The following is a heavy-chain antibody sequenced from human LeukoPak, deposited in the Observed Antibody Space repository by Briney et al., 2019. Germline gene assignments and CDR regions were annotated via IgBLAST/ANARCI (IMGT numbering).Heavy chain of an antibody. J-gene: IGHJ4*02. D-gene: IGHD3-22*01. V-gene: IGHV4-30-4*08. CDR1: GDSISSDDYY. Sequence: PSQTLSLTCTVSGDSISSDDYYWNWIRQHPAKGLEWIGYNYYSGSSYYSPSLKSRVAISVDTSKNQFSLKLTSVTAADTALYYCARSSGPYDTTGPLGYWGQGTLVTVSS. CDR3: ARSSGPYDTTGPLGY. CDR2: NYYSGSS.